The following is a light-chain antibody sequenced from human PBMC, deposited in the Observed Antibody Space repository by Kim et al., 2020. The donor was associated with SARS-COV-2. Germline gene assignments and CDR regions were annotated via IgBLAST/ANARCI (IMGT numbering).Light chain of an antibody. CDR2: DNN. Sequence: GQKVPISYSGSSANIANNYVSWYQQLPGTAPKLLIYDNNKRPSGIPDRFSGSKSGTSATLGITGLQTGDEADYYCGTWDNNLSAVVFGGGTQLTVL. J-gene: IGLJ2*01. CDR1: SANIANNY. CDR3: GTWDNNLSAVV. V-gene: IGLV1-51*01.